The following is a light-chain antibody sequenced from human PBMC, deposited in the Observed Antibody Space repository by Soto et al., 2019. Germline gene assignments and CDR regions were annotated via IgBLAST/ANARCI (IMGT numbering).Light chain of an antibody. V-gene: IGKV1-5*01. CDR2: DAS. Sequence: EIEVTQKPSTLSASVVDRVTITCRASRSISTWLAWYQHKPGKTPKLLIFDASSLEGEVPSRFSGSVSGTEFTLTISSLQPDDFATYYCPHSTSHFVTFGQGAKVAIK. CDR3: PHSTSHFVT. J-gene: IGKJ1*01. CDR1: RSISTW.